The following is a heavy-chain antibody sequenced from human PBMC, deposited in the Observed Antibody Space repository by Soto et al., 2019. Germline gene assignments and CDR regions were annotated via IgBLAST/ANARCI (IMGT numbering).Heavy chain of an antibody. D-gene: IGHD3-10*01. V-gene: IGHV4-30-4*01. CDR2: IHYSGST. Sequence: PSETLSLTCTVSGGSISVEHYHWTWIRQPPGKGLEWIGYIHYSGSTYYNPSLKSRVTISVDTSKNQFSLKLSSVTAADTAVYYCARTLLNYGHPLDYWGQGTLVTVSS. J-gene: IGHJ4*02. CDR3: ARTLLNYGHPLDY. CDR1: GGSISVEHYH.